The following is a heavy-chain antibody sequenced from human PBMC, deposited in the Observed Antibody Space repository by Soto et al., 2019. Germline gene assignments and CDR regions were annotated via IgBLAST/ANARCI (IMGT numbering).Heavy chain of an antibody. Sequence: GGSLRLSCAASGFTFSSYAMSWVRQAPGKGLEWVSAISGSGGSTYYADSVKGRFTISRDNAKNSLSLQMNSLRAGDMAVYFCAKSQEIGTHFFDSWGQGTQVTVSS. J-gene: IGHJ4*02. CDR2: ISGSGGST. D-gene: IGHD6-13*01. V-gene: IGHV3-23*01. CDR1: GFTFSSYA. CDR3: AKSQEIGTHFFDS.